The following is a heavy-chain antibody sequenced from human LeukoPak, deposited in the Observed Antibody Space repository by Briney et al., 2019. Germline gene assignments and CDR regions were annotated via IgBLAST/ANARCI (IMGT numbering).Heavy chain of an antibody. J-gene: IGHJ6*02. D-gene: IGHD2-2*01. CDR1: GYTFTSYG. V-gene: IGHV1-18*01. CDR3: AGVGYCSSTSYYGLGGMDV. CDR2: ISAYNGNT. Sequence: ASVKVSCKASGYTFTSYGISWVRQAPGQGLEWMGWISAYNGNTNYAQKLQGRVTMTTDTSTSTAYMELRSLRSDDTAVYYCAGVGYCSSTSYYGLGGMDVWGQGTTVTVSS.